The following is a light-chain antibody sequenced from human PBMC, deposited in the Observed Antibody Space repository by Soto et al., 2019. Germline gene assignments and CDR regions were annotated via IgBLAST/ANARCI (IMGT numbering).Light chain of an antibody. CDR1: QSISSY. V-gene: IGKV1-39*01. J-gene: IGKJ4*02. CDR3: QQSYSTPLT. CDR2: AAS. Sequence: DIQMTQSPSSLSASGGDRVTITCRASQSISSYLNWYQQKPGKAPKLLIYAASSLQSGVPSRFSGSGSGTDFTLPISSRQPEDFATYYCQQSYSTPLTFGGGTKVEIK.